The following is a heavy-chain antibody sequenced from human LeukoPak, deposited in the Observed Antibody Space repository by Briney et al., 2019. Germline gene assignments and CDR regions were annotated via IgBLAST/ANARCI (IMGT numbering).Heavy chain of an antibody. Sequence: GGSLRLSCAASGFTFSSYAMSWVRQAPGKGLEWVSAISGSGGSTYYADSVKGRFTISRDNSKNTLYLQMNSLRAEDTAVYYCANARRGSYYSDAFDIWGQGTMVTVSS. CDR2: ISGSGGST. CDR3: ANARRGSYYSDAFDI. D-gene: IGHD1-26*01. CDR1: GFTFSSYA. J-gene: IGHJ3*02. V-gene: IGHV3-23*01.